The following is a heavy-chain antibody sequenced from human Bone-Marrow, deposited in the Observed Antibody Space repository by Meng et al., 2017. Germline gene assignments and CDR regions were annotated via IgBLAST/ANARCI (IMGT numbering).Heavy chain of an antibody. CDR3: TRDQGGVTPDY. D-gene: IGHD2-21*02. V-gene: IGHV3-21*01. CDR2: ISSTSNDI. Sequence: GESLKISWAASGFSFNTYPMNWVRQAPGKGLQWVSSISSTSNDIYYADSVKGRFTISRDNAENSLYLQMNSLRVDDTAVYYCTRDQGGVTPDYWGQGALVTVSS. CDR1: GFSFNTYP. J-gene: IGHJ4*02.